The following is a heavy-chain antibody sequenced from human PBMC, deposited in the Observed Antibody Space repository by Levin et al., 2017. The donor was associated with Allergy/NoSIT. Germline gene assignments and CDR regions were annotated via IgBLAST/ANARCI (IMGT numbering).Heavy chain of an antibody. D-gene: IGHD3-22*01. Sequence: GESLKISCAASGFTFSSYAMSWVRQAPGKGLEWVSAISGSGGSTYYADSVKGRFTISRDNSKNTLYLQMNSLRAEDTAVYYCAKGRVLYYYGSGPWDSSGYYYDYWGQGTLVTVSS. V-gene: IGHV3-23*01. CDR3: AKGRVLYYYGSGPWDSSGYYYDY. CDR1: GFTFSSYA. CDR2: ISGSGGST. J-gene: IGHJ4*02.